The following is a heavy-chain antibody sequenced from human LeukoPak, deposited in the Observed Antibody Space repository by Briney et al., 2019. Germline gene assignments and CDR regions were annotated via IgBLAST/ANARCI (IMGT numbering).Heavy chain of an antibody. CDR1: GYSFTTYL. Sequence: GESLKISCKCSGYSFTTYLIGWVRPMPGKGLEWMGIIYPGDSDTRYSPSFQGQVTISADKSSSTAYLQWSSLKASDTAMYYCARSALRRYFDCLFSPFDYWGQGTLVTVSS. J-gene: IGHJ4*02. D-gene: IGHD3-9*01. CDR2: IYPGDSDT. V-gene: IGHV5-51*01. CDR3: ARSALRRYFDCLFSPFDY.